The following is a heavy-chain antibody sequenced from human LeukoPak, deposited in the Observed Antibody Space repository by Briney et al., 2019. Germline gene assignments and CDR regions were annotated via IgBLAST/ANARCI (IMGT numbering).Heavy chain of an antibody. J-gene: IGHJ6*02. Sequence: PGGSLRLSCAASGFTFSSYWMSWVRQAPGKGLEWVAVIWYDGSNKYYADSVKGRFTISRDNSKNTLYLQMNSLRAEDTAVYYCARDHGLYYYYGMDVWGQGTTVTVSS. CDR1: GFTFSSYW. CDR3: ARDHGLYYYYGMDV. D-gene: IGHD5-24*01. V-gene: IGHV3-33*08. CDR2: IWYDGSNK.